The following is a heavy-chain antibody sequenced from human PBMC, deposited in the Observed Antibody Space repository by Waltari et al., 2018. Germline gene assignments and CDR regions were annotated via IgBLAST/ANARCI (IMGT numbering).Heavy chain of an antibody. J-gene: IGHJ4*02. CDR3: ATAAHAGGYYFDY. Sequence: QVQLVQSGAEVKKPGASVKVSCKASGYTFTSYAMHWVRQAPGQRLEWMGWINAGNGNTKYSQEFQGRVTMTEDTSTDTAYMELSSLRSEDTAVYYCATAAHAGGYYFDYWGQGTLVTVSS. D-gene: IGHD3-16*01. CDR1: GYTFTSYA. V-gene: IGHV1-3*03. CDR2: INAGNGNT.